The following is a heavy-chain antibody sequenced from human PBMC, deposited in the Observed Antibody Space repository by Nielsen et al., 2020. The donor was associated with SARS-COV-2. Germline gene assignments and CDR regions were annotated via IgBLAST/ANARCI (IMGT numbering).Heavy chain of an antibody. CDR1: GFTFDDYA. D-gene: IGHD5-24*01. J-gene: IGHJ4*02. CDR3: ARWVTSLTLDY. CDR2: ISWNSGSI. Sequence: GGSLRLSCAASGFTFDDYAMHWVRQAPGKGLEWVSGISWNSGSIGYADSVKGRFTISRDNAKNSLYLQMNSLRAEDTAVYYCARWVTSLTLDYWGQGTLVTVSS. V-gene: IGHV3-9*01.